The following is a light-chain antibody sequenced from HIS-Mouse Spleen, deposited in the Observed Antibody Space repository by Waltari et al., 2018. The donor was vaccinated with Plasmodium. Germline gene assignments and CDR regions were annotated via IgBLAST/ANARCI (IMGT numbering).Light chain of an antibody. Sequence: EIVITQSPATLSVSPGERAHLSCRASQSVSSNLAWYQQKPGQAPRLLIYGASTRATGIPARFSGSGSGTEFTLTISSLQSEDFAVYYCQQYNNWSFTFGPGTKVDIK. V-gene: IGKV3-15*01. CDR2: GAS. CDR3: QQYNNWSFT. CDR1: QSVSSN. J-gene: IGKJ3*01.